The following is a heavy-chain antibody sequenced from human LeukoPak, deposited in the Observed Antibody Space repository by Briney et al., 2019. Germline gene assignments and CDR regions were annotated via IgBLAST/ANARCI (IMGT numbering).Heavy chain of an antibody. V-gene: IGHV3-66*01. Sequence: GGSLRLSCAASGFTVSSNYMSWVRQAPGKGLEWVSVIYSGGTTHYADSVKGIFTISRDNSKNTLYLQMNSLRAEDTAVYYCARGMGSSETFDYWGQGTLVTVSS. CDR1: GFTVSSNY. CDR3: ARGMGSSETFDY. D-gene: IGHD6-6*01. J-gene: IGHJ4*02. CDR2: IYSGGTT.